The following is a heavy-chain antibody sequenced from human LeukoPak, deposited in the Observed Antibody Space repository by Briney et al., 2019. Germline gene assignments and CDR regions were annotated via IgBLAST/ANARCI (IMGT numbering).Heavy chain of an antibody. Sequence: GGSLRLSCAASGFTVSSNYMSWVRQAPGKGLEWVSSISSSSSYIYYADSVKSRFTISRDNAKNSLYLQMNSLRAEDTAVYYCARGNWNLDYWGQGTLVTVSS. D-gene: IGHD1-20*01. CDR2: ISSSSSYI. CDR3: ARGNWNLDY. CDR1: GFTVSSNY. J-gene: IGHJ4*02. V-gene: IGHV3-21*01.